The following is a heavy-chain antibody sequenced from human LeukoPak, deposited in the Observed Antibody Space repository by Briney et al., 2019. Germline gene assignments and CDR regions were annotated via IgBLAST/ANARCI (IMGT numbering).Heavy chain of an antibody. CDR1: GYTFTNYY. Sequence: ASVKVSCKASGYTFTNYYMHWVRQAPGQGLEWMGIIDPSGGSTTYAQKFQGWVAMTRDTSISTAYMELSRLRSDDTAVYYCASGCGDSYGCGLDYWGQGTLVTVSS. CDR3: ASGCGDSYGCGLDY. V-gene: IGHV1-46*01. CDR2: IDPSGGST. D-gene: IGHD5-18*01. J-gene: IGHJ4*02.